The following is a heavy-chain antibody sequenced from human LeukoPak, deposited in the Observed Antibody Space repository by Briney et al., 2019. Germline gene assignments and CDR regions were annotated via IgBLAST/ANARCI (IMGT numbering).Heavy chain of an antibody. CDR3: ARQANYDSSGYPFDY. Sequence: SETLSLTCTVSGGSISSGDYYWSWIRQPPGKGLEWIGYIYYSGSTYYNPSLKSRVTISVDTSKNQFSLKLSSVTAADTAVYYCARQANYDSSGYPFDYWGQGTLVTVSS. J-gene: IGHJ4*02. D-gene: IGHD3-22*01. CDR2: IYYSGST. CDR1: GGSISSGDYY. V-gene: IGHV4-30-4*01.